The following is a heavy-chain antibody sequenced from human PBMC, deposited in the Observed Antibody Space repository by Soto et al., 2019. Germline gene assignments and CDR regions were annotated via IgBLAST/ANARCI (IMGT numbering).Heavy chain of an antibody. D-gene: IGHD5-12*01. Sequence: SMKVSCTALGYTFTGYYMHWVRRSPGQGLEWMGWINPNSGGTNYAQKFQGWVTMTRDTPISPGYMELSRLRSENTAVYYSARALVATILNYYYGMDVWPQGTTDTFTS. V-gene: IGHV1-2*04. J-gene: IGHJ6*01. CDR3: ARALVATILNYYYGMDV. CDR2: INPNSGGT. CDR1: GYTFTGYY.